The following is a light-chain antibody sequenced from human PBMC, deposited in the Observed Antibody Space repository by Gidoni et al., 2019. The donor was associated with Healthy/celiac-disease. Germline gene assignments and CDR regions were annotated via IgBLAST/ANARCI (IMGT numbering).Light chain of an antibody. V-gene: IGKV3-11*01. CDR1: QSVSSY. CDR2: DAS. J-gene: IGKJ4*01. CDR3: QQRSNWPSVLT. Sequence: DIVLTQSTATLSLSQGERATLSCRASQSVSSYLAWSQQKPCHAPRLLIYDASNKATGIPARFSGSGSGTDFTLTISILEPEDFAFYYCQQRSNWPSVLTFGEGTKLEIK.